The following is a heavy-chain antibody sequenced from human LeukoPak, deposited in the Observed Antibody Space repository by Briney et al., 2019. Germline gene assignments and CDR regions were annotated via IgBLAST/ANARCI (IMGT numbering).Heavy chain of an antibody. CDR2: INHSGST. Sequence: PSETLSLTCAVYGGSFSGYYWSWIRQPQGKGLEGNGEINHSGSTNYNPALKGRVTISVDPSKNQFSLKLSSVTAADTAVYYCASYIQTGRGGWYRGYYGMDVWGQGTTVTVSS. D-gene: IGHD6-19*01. CDR1: GGSFSGYY. V-gene: IGHV4-34*01. J-gene: IGHJ6*02. CDR3: ASYIQTGRGGWYRGYYGMDV.